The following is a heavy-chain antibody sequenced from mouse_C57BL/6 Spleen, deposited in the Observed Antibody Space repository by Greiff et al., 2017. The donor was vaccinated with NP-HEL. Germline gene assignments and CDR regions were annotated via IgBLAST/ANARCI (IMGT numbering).Heavy chain of an antibody. CDR3: TRGETAQATFDY. CDR1: GFTFSSYA. D-gene: IGHD3-2*02. Sequence: DVQLVESGEGLVKPGGSLKLSCAASGFTFSSYAMSWVRQTPEKRLEWVAYISSGGDYIYYADTVKGRFTISRDNARNTLYLQMSSLKSEDTAMYYCTRGETAQATFDYWGQGTTLTVSS. J-gene: IGHJ2*01. CDR2: ISSGGDYI. V-gene: IGHV5-9-1*02.